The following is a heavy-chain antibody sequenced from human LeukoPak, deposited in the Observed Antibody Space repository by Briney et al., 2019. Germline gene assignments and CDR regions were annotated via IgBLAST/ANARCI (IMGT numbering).Heavy chain of an antibody. J-gene: IGHJ4*02. D-gene: IGHD3-22*01. CDR3: ARDYYDSSGYYGGLDY. V-gene: IGHV1-2*02. CDR1: GYTFTDYC. CDR2: INPNSGGT. Sequence: ASVKVSCKASGYTFTDYCIHWVRDAPGQGLEWMGWINPNSGGTNYAQKFRGRVTMTRDTSISTAYMELSRLRSDDTAVYFCARDYYDSSGYYGGLDYWGQGTLVTVSS.